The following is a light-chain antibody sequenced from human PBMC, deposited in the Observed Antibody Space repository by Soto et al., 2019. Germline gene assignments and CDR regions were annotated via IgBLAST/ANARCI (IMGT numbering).Light chain of an antibody. J-gene: IGKJ2*01. CDR3: QHCLTTVYT. Sequence: DIQMTQSPSSLSASVGDGVTVSCRASQRIGTYLNWYQQRPGKAPTLLIYHASTLQPGVPSRFSGGGFGTDFTLSISGLQPGDFATYYCQHCLTTVYTFGQGTKLEIK. CDR2: HAS. CDR1: QRIGTY. V-gene: IGKV1-39*01.